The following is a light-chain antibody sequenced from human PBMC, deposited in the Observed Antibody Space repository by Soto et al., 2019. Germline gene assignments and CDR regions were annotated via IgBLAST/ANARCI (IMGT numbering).Light chain of an antibody. V-gene: IGKV3D-15*01. J-gene: IGKJ1*01. CDR2: GAS. CDR1: QSVDRK. Sequence: EIVMTQSPATLSVSPGESATLSCRASQSVDRKLVWYQQRPGQAPRLLIYGASTRATGIPARFSGSGSGTEFTLTISSLQSEDFATYYCQRRTFGQGTKVDI. CDR3: QRRT.